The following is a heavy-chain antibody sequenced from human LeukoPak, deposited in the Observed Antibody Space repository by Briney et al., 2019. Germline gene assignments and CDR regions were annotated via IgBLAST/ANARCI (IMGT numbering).Heavy chain of an antibody. CDR1: GYTFTGYY. J-gene: IGHJ6*02. CDR3: ARGELYYYSAMGV. Sequence: ASVKVSCKASGYTFTGYYIHWVRQAPGQGLEWMGWIYPNSDGTNYAQKFQGRVAMTRDTSISTSYMELSRLTSDDTALYYCARGELYYYSAMGVWGQGTTVAVSS. D-gene: IGHD1-26*01. V-gene: IGHV1-2*02. CDR2: IYPNSDGT.